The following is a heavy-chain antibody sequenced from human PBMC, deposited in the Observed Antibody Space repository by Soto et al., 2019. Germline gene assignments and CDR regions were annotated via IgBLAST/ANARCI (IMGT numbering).Heavy chain of an antibody. Sequence: PGGSLRLSCAASGFTFSSYWMHWVRQAPGKGLVWVSRINSDGSSTSYADSVKGRFTISRDNAKNTLYLQMDSLRAEDTAVYYCATAAYGDYVGYWGQGTLVTVSS. V-gene: IGHV3-74*01. CDR2: INSDGSST. CDR3: ATAAYGDYVGY. D-gene: IGHD4-17*01. J-gene: IGHJ4*02. CDR1: GFTFSSYW.